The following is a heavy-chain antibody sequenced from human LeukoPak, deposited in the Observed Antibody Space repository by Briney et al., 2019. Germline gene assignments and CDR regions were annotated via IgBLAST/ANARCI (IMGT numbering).Heavy chain of an antibody. CDR3: AREGGYDFWSGYEHDAFDI. J-gene: IGHJ3*02. V-gene: IGHV3-15*01. CDR2: IKSKTDGGTT. CDR1: GFTFSNAW. D-gene: IGHD3-3*01. Sequence: PGGSLRLSCAASGFTFSNAWMSWVRQAPGKGLEWVGRIKSKTDGGTTDYAAPVKGRFTISRDDSKNSLYLQMNSLKTEDTAVYYCAREGGYDFWSGYEHDAFDIWGQGTMVTVSS.